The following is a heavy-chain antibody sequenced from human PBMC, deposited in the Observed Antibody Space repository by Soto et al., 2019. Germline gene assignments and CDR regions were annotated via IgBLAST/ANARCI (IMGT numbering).Heavy chain of an antibody. J-gene: IGHJ6*02. D-gene: IGHD3-22*01. V-gene: IGHV3-53*01. CDR2: IYSGGST. CDR3: ARAAPDSPYYYDSSGYYYYYGMDV. CDR1: GFTVSSNY. Sequence: GGSLRLSCAASGFTVSSNYMSWVRQAPGKGLEWVSVIYSGGSTYYADSVKGRFTISRDNSKNTLYLQMNSLRAEDTAVYYCARAAPDSPYYYDSSGYYYYYGMDVWGQGTTVTVSS.